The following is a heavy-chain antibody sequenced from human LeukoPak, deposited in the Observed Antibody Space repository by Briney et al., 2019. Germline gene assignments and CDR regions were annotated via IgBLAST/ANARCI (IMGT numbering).Heavy chain of an antibody. CDR1: GYTFTSYG. V-gene: IGHV1-18*01. CDR2: ISAYNGNT. Sequence: ASVKVSCKASGYTFTSYGISWVRQAPGQGLEWMGWISAYNGNTNYAQKLQGRVTMTTDTSTSTAYMELRSLRSDDTAVYYCARVQTYHVLTAYYYYYGMDVWGQGTTVTVSS. J-gene: IGHJ6*02. D-gene: IGHD3-9*01. CDR3: ARVQTYHVLTAYYYYYGMDV.